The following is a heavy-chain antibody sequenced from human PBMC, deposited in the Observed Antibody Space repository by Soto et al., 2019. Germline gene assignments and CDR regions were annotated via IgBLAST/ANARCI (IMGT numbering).Heavy chain of an antibody. J-gene: IGHJ4*02. CDR3: ARMAAYGTEDY. Sequence: SETLSLTCTVSGGSISSYYWSWIRQPPGKGLEWIGYIYYSGSTNYNPSLKSRVTISVDTSKNQFSLKLSSVTAADTAVYYCARMAAYGTEDYWGQGTLVTVSS. CDR2: IYYSGST. CDR1: GGSISSYY. V-gene: IGHV4-59*01. D-gene: IGHD2-21*01.